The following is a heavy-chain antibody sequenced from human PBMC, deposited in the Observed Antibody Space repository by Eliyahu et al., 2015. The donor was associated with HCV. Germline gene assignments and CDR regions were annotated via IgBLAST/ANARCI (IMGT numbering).Heavy chain of an antibody. CDR1: GFXVSSNY. Sequence: EVQLVESGGGLIQPGGSLXXXCXASGFXVSSNYMSWVRQAPGKGLEWVSVIYSGGSXYYADSVKGRFTISRDNSKNTLYLQMNSLRAEDTAVYYCARGDMYWSTGSTIWGQGTMVTVSS. CDR3: ARGDMYWSTGSTI. J-gene: IGHJ3*02. CDR2: IYSGGSX. D-gene: IGHD2-15*01. V-gene: IGHV3-53*01.